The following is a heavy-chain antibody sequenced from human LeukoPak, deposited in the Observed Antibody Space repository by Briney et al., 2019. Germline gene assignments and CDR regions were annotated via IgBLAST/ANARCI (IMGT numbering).Heavy chain of an antibody. D-gene: IGHD3-16*01. CDR1: GFTFDDYA. CDR3: AKGLGITYCYGMDV. Sequence: PGGSLRLSCAASGFTFDDYAMHSVRQAPRKGLEWVSGISWNSGSIGYADSVKGRFNISRDRAKSSLYLQMNSMRAEDTVLYYCAKGLGITYCYGMDVWGEGRTVTVS. CDR2: ISWNSGSI. J-gene: IGHJ6*01. V-gene: IGHV3-9*01.